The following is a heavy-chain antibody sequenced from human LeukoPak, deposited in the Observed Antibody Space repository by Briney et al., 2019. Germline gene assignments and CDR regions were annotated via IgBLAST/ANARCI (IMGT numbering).Heavy chain of an antibody. J-gene: IGHJ4*02. CDR3: ARVSDGRAFDY. CDR1: GGSISSYY. Sequence: SETLSLTCTVSGGSISSYYWSWIRQPPGKGLEWIGYIYTSGSTNYNPSLKSRVTISVDTSKNQFSLKLSSVTAADTAVYYCARVSDGRAFDYWGQGTLVTVSS. D-gene: IGHD1-26*01. V-gene: IGHV4-4*09. CDR2: IYTSGST.